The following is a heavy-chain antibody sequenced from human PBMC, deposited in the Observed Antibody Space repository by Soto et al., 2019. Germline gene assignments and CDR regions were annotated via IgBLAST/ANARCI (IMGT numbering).Heavy chain of an antibody. J-gene: IGHJ6*02. Sequence: GGSLRLSCAASGFTVSSNYMSWVRQAPGKGLEWVSVIYSGGSTYYADSVKGRFTISRDNSKNTLYLQMNSLRAEDTAVYYCATHRGGDSSGYYVTYYYYGMDVWGQGTTVTVSS. CDR3: ATHRGGDSSGYYVTYYYYGMDV. CDR2: IYSGGST. D-gene: IGHD3-22*01. V-gene: IGHV3-53*01. CDR1: GFTVSSNY.